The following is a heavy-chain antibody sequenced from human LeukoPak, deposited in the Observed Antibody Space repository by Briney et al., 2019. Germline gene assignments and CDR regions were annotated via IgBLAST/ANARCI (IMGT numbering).Heavy chain of an antibody. CDR2: ISSSGYTT. CDR3: AKGQQLVKENYFDF. Sequence: GGSLRLSCVASGFASSGFAMTWVRQAPGEGLEWVSTISSSGYTTYYADSVKGRFTISRDSSKNTVYLQMNSLRAEDTAIYYCAKGQQLVKENYFDFWGQGTLVTVSS. V-gene: IGHV3-23*01. J-gene: IGHJ4*02. D-gene: IGHD1-1*01. CDR1: GFASSGFA.